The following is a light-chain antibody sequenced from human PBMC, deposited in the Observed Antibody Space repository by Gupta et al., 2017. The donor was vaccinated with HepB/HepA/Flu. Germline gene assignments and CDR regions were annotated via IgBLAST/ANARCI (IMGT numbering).Light chain of an antibody. Sequence: GDRVTITCRASQSISDWLAWYQQRPGKAPNLLIYKASTLESGVPSRFSGSGSGTEFTLTISSLQSDDFATYYCQQDNSYPITFGGGTKVEIK. J-gene: IGKJ4*01. V-gene: IGKV1-5*03. CDR1: QSISDW. CDR3: QQDNSYPIT. CDR2: KAS.